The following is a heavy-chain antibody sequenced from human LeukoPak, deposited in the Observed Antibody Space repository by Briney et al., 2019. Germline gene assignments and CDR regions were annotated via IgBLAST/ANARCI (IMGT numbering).Heavy chain of an antibody. V-gene: IGHV4-39*07. D-gene: IGHD6-6*01. J-gene: IGHJ4*02. CDR1: GGSISSNNYY. Sequence: PSETLSLTCTVSGGSISSNNYYWAWIRQPPGKGLEWIGSIYSSGSASYNPSLKSRVSIVLDTSKNQFSLKLSSVTAADTAVYYCARGLAARHLLDYWGQGTLVTVSS. CDR3: ARGLAARHLLDY. CDR2: IYSSGSA.